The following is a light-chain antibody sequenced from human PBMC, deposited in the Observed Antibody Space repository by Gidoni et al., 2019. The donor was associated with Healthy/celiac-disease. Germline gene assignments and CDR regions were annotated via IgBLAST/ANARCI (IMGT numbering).Light chain of an antibody. Sequence: EIVLTQSPGTLSLSPGERATLSCRASQSVSSSYLAWYQQKPGQAHRLLIYGASSRATGIPDRFSGSGSGTDFTLTISRLEPEDFAVYYCQQYGSSPPLTFGGGTKVEIK. CDR3: QQYGSSPPLT. V-gene: IGKV3-20*01. J-gene: IGKJ4*01. CDR2: GAS. CDR1: QSVSSSY.